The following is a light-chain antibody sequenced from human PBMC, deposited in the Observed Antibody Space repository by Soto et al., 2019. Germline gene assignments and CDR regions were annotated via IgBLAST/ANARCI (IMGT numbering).Light chain of an antibody. CDR3: AAWDDSLNGPL. Sequence: QSVLTQPPSASGTPGQRVTLSCSGSSSNIGSNTVNWYQQLPGTAPTLLIYSNNQRPAGVPDRFSGSKSGTSASLAVNGLQSGDEADYYCAAWDDSLNGPLFGGGTKLTVL. CDR1: SSNIGSNT. CDR2: SNN. V-gene: IGLV1-44*01. J-gene: IGLJ3*02.